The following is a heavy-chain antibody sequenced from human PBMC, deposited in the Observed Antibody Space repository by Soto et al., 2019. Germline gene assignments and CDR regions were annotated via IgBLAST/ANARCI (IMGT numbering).Heavy chain of an antibody. CDR1: GFSFDMNKAR. J-gene: IGHJ4*02. D-gene: IGHD3-16*01. V-gene: IGHV2-5*02. CDR3: VKGTLGTYGHVYFEH. Sequence: QITLKETGPPLVKPTQTLTLTCTFSGFSFDMNKARVGWVRQPPGKALEWLALIYWDGDEHYSPSLKNRLSITKDTSKDQVVLTLTDVHPADTATYYCVKGTLGTYGHVYFEHWGQGTLVTVSS. CDR2: IYWDGDE.